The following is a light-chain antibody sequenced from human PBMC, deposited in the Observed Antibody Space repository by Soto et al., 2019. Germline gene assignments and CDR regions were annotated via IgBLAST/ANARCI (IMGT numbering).Light chain of an antibody. CDR1: QNVSSN. CDR2: GAS. V-gene: IGKV3-15*01. CDR3: QQYNNWPPWT. Sequence: EIVLTQPPATLSVSPGERATLSCRASQNVSSNVAWYQPKPGQAPRLLIYGASTRATCIPARFSGSGSGTEFALTISSLQSEDFAVYYCQQYNNWPPWTFGQGTKVDIK. J-gene: IGKJ1*01.